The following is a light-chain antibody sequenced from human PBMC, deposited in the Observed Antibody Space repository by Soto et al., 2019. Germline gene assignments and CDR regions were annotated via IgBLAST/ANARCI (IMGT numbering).Light chain of an antibody. V-gene: IGKV3-11*01. CDR2: DAS. Sequence: EIVLTQSPATLSLSPGERATLSCRASQSVSSYLAWYQQKPGQAPRLLIYDASNRATGIPARFSGSGSGTAFPLTISRLEPEDFAVYYCQQRSNWPPSLTFGGGTKVEIK. CDR3: QQRSNWPPSLT. J-gene: IGKJ4*01. CDR1: QSVSSY.